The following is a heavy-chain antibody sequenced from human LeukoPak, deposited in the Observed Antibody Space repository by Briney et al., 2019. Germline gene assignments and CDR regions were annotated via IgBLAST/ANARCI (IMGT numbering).Heavy chain of an antibody. V-gene: IGHV4-39*01. CDR3: AMNRYYYDSSGYYFDY. CDR1: GGSISSSSYY. D-gene: IGHD3-22*01. Sequence: PSETLSLTCTVSGGSISSSSYYWGWIRQPPGKGLEWIGSIYYSGTTYYNPSLKSRVTVSEHTSKNQLSLKLSSVTAADTAVYYCAMNRYYYDSSGYYFDYWGQGTLVTVSS. CDR2: IYYSGTT. J-gene: IGHJ4*02.